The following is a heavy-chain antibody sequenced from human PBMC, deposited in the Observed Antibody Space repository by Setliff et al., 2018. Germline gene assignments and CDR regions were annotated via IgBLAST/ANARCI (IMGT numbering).Heavy chain of an antibody. CDR2: IYHSGST. Sequence: SETLSLTCAVSGYSISSGYYWGWIRQPPGKGLEWIGSIYHSGSTYYNPSLKSRVTISVDTSKNQFSLKLSSVTAADTAVYYCASSGYYYGGDYWGQGTLVTVSS. CDR1: GYSISSGYY. CDR3: ASSGYYYGGDY. D-gene: IGHD3-22*01. J-gene: IGHJ4*02. V-gene: IGHV4-38-2*01.